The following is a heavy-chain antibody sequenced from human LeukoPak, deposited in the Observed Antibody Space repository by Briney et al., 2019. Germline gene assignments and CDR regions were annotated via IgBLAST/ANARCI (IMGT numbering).Heavy chain of an antibody. J-gene: IGHJ4*02. CDR3: ARASIAVAGAFDY. V-gene: IGHV3-21*01. CDR2: ISSSSSYI. D-gene: IGHD6-19*01. CDR1: GFTFSSYS. Sequence: GSLRLSCAACGFTFSSYSMNWVRQAPGKGLEWVSSISSSSSYIYYADSVKGRFTISRDNAKNSLYLQMNSLRAEDTAVYYCARASIAVAGAFDYWGQGTLVTVSS.